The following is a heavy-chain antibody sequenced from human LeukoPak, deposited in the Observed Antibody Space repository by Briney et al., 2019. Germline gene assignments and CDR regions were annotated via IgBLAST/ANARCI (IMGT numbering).Heavy chain of an antibody. V-gene: IGHV3-30-3*01. CDR2: ISYDGSNK. J-gene: IGHJ4*02. Sequence: GRSLRLSYAASGFTFSSYAMHWVRQAPGKGLEWVAVISYDGSNKYYADSVKGRFTISRDNSKNTLYLQMNSLRAEDTAVYYCARGATVTNADYWGQGTLVTVSS. CDR1: GFTFSSYA. CDR3: ARGATVTNADY. D-gene: IGHD4-17*01.